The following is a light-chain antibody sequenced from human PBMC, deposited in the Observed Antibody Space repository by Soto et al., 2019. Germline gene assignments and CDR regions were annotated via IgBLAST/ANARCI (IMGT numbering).Light chain of an antibody. CDR1: QGLVHSDGNTY. Sequence: IVLTQTPLSSPVTLGQPASISCKSSQGLVHSDGNTYLSWLHQRPGQPPRLLIYKTSNRFSGVPDRFSGSGAETDFTLKISRVEAEDVGFYYCFQSTRWYTFGQGTKLEVK. CDR3: FQSTRWYT. V-gene: IGKV2-24*01. J-gene: IGKJ2*01. CDR2: KTS.